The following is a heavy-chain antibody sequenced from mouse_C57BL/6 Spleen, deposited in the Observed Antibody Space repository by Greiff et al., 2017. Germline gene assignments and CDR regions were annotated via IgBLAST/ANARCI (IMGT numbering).Heavy chain of an antibody. D-gene: IGHD4-1*01. J-gene: IGHJ2*01. Sequence: VMLVESGPGLVQPSQSLSITCTVSGFSLTSYGVHWVRQSPGKGLEWLGVIWSGGSTDYNAAFISRLSISKDNSKSQVFFKRNSLQADDTAIYYCARSKANWNYFDYWGQGTTLTVSS. CDR2: IWSGGST. CDR1: GFSLTSYG. CDR3: ARSKANWNYFDY. V-gene: IGHV2-2*01.